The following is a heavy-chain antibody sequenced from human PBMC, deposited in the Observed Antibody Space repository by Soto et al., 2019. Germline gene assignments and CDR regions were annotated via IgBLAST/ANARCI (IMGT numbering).Heavy chain of an antibody. CDR3: ARGGSGYDRRGIIDY. D-gene: IGHD5-12*01. J-gene: IGHJ4*02. CDR2: INYSGST. CDR1: GGTFSGYY. V-gene: IGHV4-34*01. Sequence: PSETLSLTCAVYGGTFSGYYWSWIRQPPGKGLEWIGEINYSGSTKYNPSLKSRVTISVDTSKNQFSLKLSSVTAADTAVYYCARGGSGYDRRGIIDYWGQGTLVTVSS.